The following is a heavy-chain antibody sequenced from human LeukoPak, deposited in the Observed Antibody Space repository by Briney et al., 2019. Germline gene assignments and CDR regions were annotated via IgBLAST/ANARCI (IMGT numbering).Heavy chain of an antibody. Sequence: PGGSLRLSCAASGFTFSSHGMHWVRQAPGRGLEWVAFIRYDGSNKYYADSVKGRFTISRDNSKNTLYLQMNSLRAEDTAVYYCAKIPYDFWSGYTQFDYWGQRTLVTVSS. D-gene: IGHD3-3*01. J-gene: IGHJ4*02. CDR3: AKIPYDFWSGYTQFDY. V-gene: IGHV3-30*02. CDR2: IRYDGSNK. CDR1: GFTFSSHG.